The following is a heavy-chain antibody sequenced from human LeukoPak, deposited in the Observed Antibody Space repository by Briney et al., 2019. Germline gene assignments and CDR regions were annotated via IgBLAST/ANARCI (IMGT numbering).Heavy chain of an antibody. CDR2: IYYSGST. V-gene: IGHV4-39*01. CDR1: GGSISSSSYY. D-gene: IGHD3-9*01. CDR3: ARGPKPRVLRYFDWLSDQYYFDY. J-gene: IGHJ4*02. Sequence: PSETLSLTCTVSGGSISSSSYYWGWIRQPPGKGLEWIGSIYYSGSTYYNPSLKSRVTISVDTSKNQFSLKLSSVTAADTAVYYCARGPKPRVLRYFDWLSDQYYFDYWGQGTLVTVSS.